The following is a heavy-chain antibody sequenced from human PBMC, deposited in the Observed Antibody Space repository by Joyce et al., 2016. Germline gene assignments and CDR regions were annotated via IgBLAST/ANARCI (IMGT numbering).Heavy chain of an antibody. CDR2: ISYDGVYK. V-gene: IGHV3-30*18. D-gene: IGHD6-25*01. J-gene: IGHJ4*02. CDR3: AKILTAGYSSGWFLDY. CDR1: GLTLSNYG. Sequence: QVQLVESGGGVVQPGRSLRVSCTASGLTLSNYGVHWVRQAPGKGLEWVAVISYDGVYKYYSDSVKGRFTISRDNSRDTLFLEMNSLRAEDTAVYYCAKILTAGYSSGWFLDYWGQGTLVTVSS.